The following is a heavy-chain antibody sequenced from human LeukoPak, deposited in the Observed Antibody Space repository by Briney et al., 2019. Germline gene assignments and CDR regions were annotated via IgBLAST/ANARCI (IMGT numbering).Heavy chain of an antibody. V-gene: IGHV3-21*04. CDR3: ARDFSYYDQPDAFDI. Sequence: GGSLRLSCAASGFTFSSYSMNWVRQAPGKGLEWVSSISSSSSYIYYADSVKGRFTISRDNSKNTLYLQMNSLRAEDTAVYYCARDFSYYDQPDAFDIWGQGTMVTVSS. CDR1: GFTFSSYS. CDR2: ISSSSSYI. J-gene: IGHJ3*02. D-gene: IGHD3-22*01.